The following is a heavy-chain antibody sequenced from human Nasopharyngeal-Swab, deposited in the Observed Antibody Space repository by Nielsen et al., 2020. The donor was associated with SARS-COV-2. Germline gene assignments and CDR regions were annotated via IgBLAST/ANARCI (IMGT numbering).Heavy chain of an antibody. V-gene: IGHV4-34*01. CDR3: AREKSNYFDF. D-gene: IGHD6-6*01. CDR2: INHSGST. J-gene: IGHJ4*02. CDR1: GGSFSGYY. Sequence: SETLSLTCAVYGGSFSGYYWSWIRQPPGKGLEWIGEINHSGSTNYNPSLKSRVTISVDRSRNQFSLRLSSLTAADTAVYYCAREKSNYFDFWGQGTLVTVSS.